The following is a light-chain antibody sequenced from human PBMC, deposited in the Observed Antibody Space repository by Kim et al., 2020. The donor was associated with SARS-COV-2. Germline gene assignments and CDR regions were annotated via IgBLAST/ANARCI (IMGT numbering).Light chain of an antibody. CDR2: GAS. Sequence: EIVMTQSPAILSGSPGDRLTLSCRASQSIGNKLAWYQHRHGQSPRLLIYGASTRATGIPGRFSGSGSGTEFTLTISSLQSEYFAIYYCQQYNDWLTFGGGTKVDIK. J-gene: IGKJ4*01. CDR3: QQYNDWLT. CDR1: QSIGNK. V-gene: IGKV3-15*01.